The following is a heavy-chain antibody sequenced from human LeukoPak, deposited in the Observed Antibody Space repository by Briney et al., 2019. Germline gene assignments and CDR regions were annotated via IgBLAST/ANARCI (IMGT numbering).Heavy chain of an antibody. Sequence: GGSLKTSCKGSGYSLTSYWIGWVRQIPRKGLEWMGIIYAGDSDTRYSPCFQGQVTISADKSISTAYLQWSSLKASDTAMYYCARLVDILTGYSDYWGQGTLVTVS. V-gene: IGHV5-51*01. D-gene: IGHD3-9*01. J-gene: IGHJ4*02. CDR3: ARLVDILTGYSDY. CDR2: IYAGDSDT. CDR1: GYSLTSYW.